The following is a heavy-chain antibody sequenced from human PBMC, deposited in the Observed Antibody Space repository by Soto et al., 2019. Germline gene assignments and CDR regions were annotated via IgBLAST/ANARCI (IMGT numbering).Heavy chain of an antibody. Sequence: GESLKISCKGSGYSFTSYWIGWVRQMPGKGLEWMGIIYPGDSDTRYSPSFQGQVTISADKSISTAYLQWSSLKASDTAMYYCARRAREGTPYYYYYYMDVWGKGTTVTVSS. V-gene: IGHV5-51*01. CDR2: IYPGDSDT. CDR3: ARRAREGTPYYYYYYMDV. CDR1: GYSFTSYW. J-gene: IGHJ6*03. D-gene: IGHD3-10*01.